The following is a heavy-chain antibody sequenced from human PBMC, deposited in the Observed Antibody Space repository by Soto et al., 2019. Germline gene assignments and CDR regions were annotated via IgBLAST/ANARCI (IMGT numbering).Heavy chain of an antibody. CDR3: AKDLGGTFYDV. CDR2: FNTYDGDT. Sequence: ASVKVSCKASGYTFTSYGISWVRQAPGQGLEWIGWFNTYDGDTNSAQNLQGRVTMTTDTSTSTAYLDLRSLRSDDTAIYYCAKDLGGTFYDVWG. J-gene: IGHJ6*02. CDR1: GYTFTSYG. D-gene: IGHD3-16*01. V-gene: IGHV1-18*01.